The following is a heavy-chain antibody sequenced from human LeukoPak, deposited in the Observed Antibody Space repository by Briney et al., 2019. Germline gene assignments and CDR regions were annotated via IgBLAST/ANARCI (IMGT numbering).Heavy chain of an antibody. J-gene: IGHJ6*03. CDR2: IYPGDSDT. CDR1: GYRFTSYW. Sequence: GESLKISCKGSGYRFTSYWIGWVRQMPGKGLEWMGIIYPGDSDTRYSPSFQGQVTISADKSISTAYLQWSSLKASDTAMYYCARHSQRQAFIAVAEYYMDVWGKGTTVTISS. D-gene: IGHD6-19*01. CDR3: ARHSQRQAFIAVAEYYMDV. V-gene: IGHV5-51*01.